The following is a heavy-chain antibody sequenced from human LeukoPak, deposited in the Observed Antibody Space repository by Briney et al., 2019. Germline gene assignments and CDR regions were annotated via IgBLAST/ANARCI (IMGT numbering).Heavy chain of an antibody. CDR2: IYYSGST. V-gene: IGHV4-59*01. CDR3: ARPRGVVDAFDI. J-gene: IGHJ3*02. CDR1: GGSISSYY. D-gene: IGHD3-3*01. Sequence: PSETLSLTCTVSGGSISSYYWSWIRQPPGKGLEWIGYIYYSGSTNYNPPLKSRVTISVDTSKNQFSLKLSSVTAADTAVYYCARPRGVVDAFDIWGQGTMVTVSS.